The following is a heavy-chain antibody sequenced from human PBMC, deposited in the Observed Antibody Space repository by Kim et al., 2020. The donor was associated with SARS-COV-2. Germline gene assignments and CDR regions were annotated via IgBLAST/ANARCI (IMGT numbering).Heavy chain of an antibody. Sequence: YYADSVKGRFTITRDNSKNTLYLQMDSLRAEDTAVYYCARDLTMVRGVNYWGQGTLVTVSS. D-gene: IGHD3-10*01. J-gene: IGHJ4*02. V-gene: IGHV3-33*01. CDR3: ARDLTMVRGVNY.